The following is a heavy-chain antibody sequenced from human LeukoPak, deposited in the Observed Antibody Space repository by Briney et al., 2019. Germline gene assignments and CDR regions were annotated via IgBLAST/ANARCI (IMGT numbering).Heavy chain of an antibody. CDR1: GYTLTELS. Sequence: ASVKVSCKVSGYTLTELSMHWVRQPPGKGLEWMGGFDPEDGETIYAQKFQGRVTMTEDTSTDTAYMELSSLRSEDTAVYYCATNDYSNYGRSVYWGQGTLVTVSS. J-gene: IGHJ4*02. CDR2: FDPEDGET. V-gene: IGHV1-24*01. CDR3: ATNDYSNYGRSVY. D-gene: IGHD4-11*01.